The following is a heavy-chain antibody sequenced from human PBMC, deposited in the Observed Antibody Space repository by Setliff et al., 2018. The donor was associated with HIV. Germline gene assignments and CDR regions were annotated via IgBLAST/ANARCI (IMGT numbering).Heavy chain of an antibody. V-gene: IGHV4-30-4*08. CDR2: IFYTGNT. CDR3: ARRIYGNNPYFDY. J-gene: IGHJ4*02. Sequence: SETLSLTCTVSGGSIGSDDYYWTWIRQPPGKGLELIGYIFYTGNTYYSPSLENRLTISVDTSKNQFSLKLSSVIAADTAIYYCARRIYGNNPYFDYWSQGTLVTVSS. CDR1: GGSIGSDDYY. D-gene: IGHD4-17*01.